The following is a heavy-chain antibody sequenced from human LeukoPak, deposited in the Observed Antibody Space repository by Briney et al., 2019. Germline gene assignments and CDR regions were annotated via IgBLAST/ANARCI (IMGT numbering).Heavy chain of an antibody. V-gene: IGHV3-23*01. J-gene: IGHJ4*02. CDR3: ARDYYGSGSYYNDY. Sequence: PGGSLRLSCTASGFTFSSYAMSWVRQAPGKGLEWVSGTSGGGGSTYYADSVKGRFTISRDNAKNSLYLQMDSLRDEDTAVYYCARDYYGSGSYYNDYWGQGTLVTVSS. CDR2: TSGGGGST. CDR1: GFTFSSYA. D-gene: IGHD3-10*01.